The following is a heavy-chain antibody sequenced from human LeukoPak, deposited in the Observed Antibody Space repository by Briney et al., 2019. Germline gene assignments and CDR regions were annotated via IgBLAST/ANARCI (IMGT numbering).Heavy chain of an antibody. CDR1: GGTFSSYA. V-gene: IGHV1-69*13. CDR3: ARDSSVSSGYYSSWFDP. J-gene: IGHJ5*02. CDR2: IIPIFGTA. Sequence: SVTVSCKASGGTFSSYAISWVRQAPGQGLEWMGGIIPIFGTANYAQKFQGRVTITADESTSTAYMELSSLRSEDTAVYYCARDSSVSSGYYSSWFDPWGQGTLVTVSS. D-gene: IGHD3-22*01.